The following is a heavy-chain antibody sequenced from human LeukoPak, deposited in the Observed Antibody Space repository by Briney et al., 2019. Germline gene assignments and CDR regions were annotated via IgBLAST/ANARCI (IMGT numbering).Heavy chain of an antibody. V-gene: IGHV3-30*18. CDR3: AKVAYYGSGRENYYGMDV. CDR2: ISYDGSNK. Sequence: GGSLRLPCAASGFTFNNYAMHWVRQAPGKGLEWVAVISYDGSNKYYADSVKGRFTISRDNSKNTLYLQMNSLRAEDTAVYHCAKVAYYGSGRENYYGMDVWGQGTTVTVSS. J-gene: IGHJ6*02. CDR1: GFTFNNYA. D-gene: IGHD3-10*01.